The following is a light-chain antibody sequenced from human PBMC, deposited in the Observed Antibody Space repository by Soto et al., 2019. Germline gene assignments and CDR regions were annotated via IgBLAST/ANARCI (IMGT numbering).Light chain of an antibody. CDR2: DPS. CDR1: QNVGND. V-gene: IGKV3-11*01. Sequence: EIVLTQSPVTLSLSPGERATLSCRASQNVGNDLFWYQQKPGQAPRLLMSDPSDRATGIPARFSGSGSGTDFTLTISSLESEDFAVYYCQHRAIWPVSFGQGTRLESK. J-gene: IGKJ5*01. CDR3: QHRAIWPVS.